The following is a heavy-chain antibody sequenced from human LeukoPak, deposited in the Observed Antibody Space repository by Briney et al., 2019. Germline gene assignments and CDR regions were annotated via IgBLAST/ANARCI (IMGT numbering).Heavy chain of an antibody. V-gene: IGHV4-59*01. Sequence: SETLSLTCTVSGGSISSFHWNWLRQSPGRGLEWIGYVYGGGVTKYNPSLRFRVTMSIDTSKNKFSLNLKSVTAEDTAVYYCARSVGSNWSYFFDYWGQGTLVTVSS. CDR1: GGSISSFH. CDR3: ARSVGSNWSYFFDY. D-gene: IGHD6-13*01. J-gene: IGHJ4*02. CDR2: VYGGGVT.